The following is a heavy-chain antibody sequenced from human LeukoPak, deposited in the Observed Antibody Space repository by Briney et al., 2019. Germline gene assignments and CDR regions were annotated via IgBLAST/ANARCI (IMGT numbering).Heavy chain of an antibody. CDR2: ISGSGGST. D-gene: IGHD3-22*01. Sequence: GGSLRLSCAASGFTFSSYAMSWVRQAPGKGLEWVSAISGSGGSTYYADSVKGRFTISRDNSKNTLYLQMNNLRAEDTAVYYCAKAHCYDSSGPFDYWGQGTLVTVSS. CDR3: AKAHCYDSSGPFDY. J-gene: IGHJ4*02. CDR1: GFTFSSYA. V-gene: IGHV3-23*01.